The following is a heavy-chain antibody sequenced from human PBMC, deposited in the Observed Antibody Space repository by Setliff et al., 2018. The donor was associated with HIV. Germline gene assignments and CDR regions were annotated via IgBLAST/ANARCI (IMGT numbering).Heavy chain of an antibody. D-gene: IGHD6-19*01. CDR1: GFTFSSYG. CDR3: ARLSSGWSGISHFDY. Sequence: GGSLRLSCAASGFTFSSYGMHWVRQAPGKGLVWVSRINTDGSSISHADSVKGRFTISRDNAKNSLYLQMNSLRAEDTAVYYCARLSSGWSGISHFDYWGQGTLVTVSS. CDR2: INTDGSSI. V-gene: IGHV3-74*01. J-gene: IGHJ4*02.